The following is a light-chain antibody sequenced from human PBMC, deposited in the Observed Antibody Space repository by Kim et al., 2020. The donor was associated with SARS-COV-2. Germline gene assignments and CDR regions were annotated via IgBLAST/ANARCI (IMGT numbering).Light chain of an antibody. V-gene: IGKV3-20*01. CDR2: GTS. Sequence: EIVLTQSPGTLSLSPGERAALSCRASQSIDSRYLAWYQQKSGQAPRLLIYGTSTRATGIPDRFIGSGSGTDFTLTIRRLEPDDFAVYYCQQYGRSPPVSFGGGTKVDIK. CDR3: QQYGRSPPVS. CDR1: QSIDSRY. J-gene: IGKJ4*01.